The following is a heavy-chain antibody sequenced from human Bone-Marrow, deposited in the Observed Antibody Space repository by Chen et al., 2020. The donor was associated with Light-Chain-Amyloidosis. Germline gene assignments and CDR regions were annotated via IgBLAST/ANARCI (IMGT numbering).Heavy chain of an antibody. V-gene: IGHV3-7*01. D-gene: IGHD3-16*01. CDR2: IKEAGSEK. J-gene: IGHJ3*02. CDR1: GFTFSRYW. Sequence: EVQLVESGGGLVQAGGSLRLSCAAAGFTFSRYWMSWVRQAPGKGLEWVTNIKEAGSEKYYVDSVKGRFTISRDNAKNSLYLQMNSLKDEDTALYYCASYNGGAALNIWGQGTMVTVSS. CDR3: ASYNGGAALNI.